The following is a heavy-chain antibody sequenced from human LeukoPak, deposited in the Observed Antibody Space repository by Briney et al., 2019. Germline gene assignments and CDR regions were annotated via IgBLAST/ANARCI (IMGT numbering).Heavy chain of an antibody. V-gene: IGHV3-73*01. Sequence: GGSLRLSCAASGFTFSGSAPHWVRQASGKGLEWVGRIRSTANGYATAYAASVKGRFTISRDDSKNTAYLQMDSLKTEDTAVYYCTGNYYGSGSYADFDYWGQGTLVTVSS. D-gene: IGHD3-10*01. CDR3: TGNYYGSGSYADFDY. CDR1: GFTFSGSA. CDR2: IRSTANGYAT. J-gene: IGHJ4*02.